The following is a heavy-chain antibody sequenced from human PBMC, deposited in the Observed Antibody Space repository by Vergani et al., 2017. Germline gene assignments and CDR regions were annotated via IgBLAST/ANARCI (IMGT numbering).Heavy chain of an antibody. D-gene: IGHD6-19*01. CDR1: GFTFSDYY. CDR3: ARDVSSGGTYYGMDV. CDR2: ISSSSSYT. V-gene: IGHV3-11*06. J-gene: IGHJ6*02. Sequence: QVQLVESGGGLVKPGGSLRLSCAASGFTFSDYYMSWIRQAPGKGLEWVSSISSSSSYTNYADSVKGRFPISRDNAKNSLYLQMNSLRAEDTAVYYCARDVSSGGTYYGMDVWGQGTTVTVSS.